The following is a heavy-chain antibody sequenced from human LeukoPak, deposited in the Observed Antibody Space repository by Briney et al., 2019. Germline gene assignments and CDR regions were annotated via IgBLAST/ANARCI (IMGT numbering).Heavy chain of an antibody. J-gene: IGHJ4*02. CDR1: GFTFSSYS. D-gene: IGHD1-20*01. Sequence: PGGSLRLSCAASGFTFSSYSMNWVRQAPGKGLEWVSVIYSGGSTYYADSVKGRFTISRDNSKNTLYLQMNSLRAEDTAVYYCARDPGSITGTTAGGYFDYWGQGTLVTVSS. V-gene: IGHV3-66*02. CDR3: ARDPGSITGTTAGGYFDY. CDR2: IYSGGST.